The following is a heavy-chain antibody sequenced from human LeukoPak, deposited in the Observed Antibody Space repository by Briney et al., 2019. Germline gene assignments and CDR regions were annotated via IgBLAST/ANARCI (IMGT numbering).Heavy chain of an antibody. V-gene: IGHV4-61*08. Sequence: PSETLSLTCTVSGGSISSGGYYWSWIRQHPGKGLEWIGYIYYSGSTNYNPSLKSRVTMSVDTSKNQFSLKLSSVTAADTAVYCCARDRDIVVVPAVFDIWGQGTMVTVSS. D-gene: IGHD2-2*01. CDR3: ARDRDIVVVPAVFDI. CDR1: GGSISSGGYY. J-gene: IGHJ3*02. CDR2: IYYSGST.